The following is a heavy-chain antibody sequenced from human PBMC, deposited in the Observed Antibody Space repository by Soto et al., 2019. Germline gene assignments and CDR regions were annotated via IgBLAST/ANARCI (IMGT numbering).Heavy chain of an antibody. CDR1: GFTFSSYS. CDR2: ISSSSSYI. J-gene: IGHJ4*02. D-gene: IGHD1-26*01. V-gene: IGHV3-21*01. CDR3: ARDQWELPFDY. Sequence: EVQLVESGGGLVKPGGSLRLSCAASGFTFSSYSMNWVRQAPGKGLEWVSSISSSSSYIYYADSVKGRFTISRDNAKNSLCLQMNSLRAEDTAVYYCARDQWELPFDYWGQGTLVTVSS.